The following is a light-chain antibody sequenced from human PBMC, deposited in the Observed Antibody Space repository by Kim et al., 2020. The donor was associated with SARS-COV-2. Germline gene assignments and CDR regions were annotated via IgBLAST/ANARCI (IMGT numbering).Light chain of an antibody. V-gene: IGKV3-20*01. Sequence: LAPGENSPPPCRARQRVSSSYLAVYQQDTGQAPRLLSYGVSIRTAGIIDSFSGSGSETDFNLTISRLEPEDFAVYYCQQYYSSAPTLGGGTRVEIK. CDR1: QRVSSSY. CDR2: GVS. CDR3: QQYYSSAPT. J-gene: IGKJ4*01.